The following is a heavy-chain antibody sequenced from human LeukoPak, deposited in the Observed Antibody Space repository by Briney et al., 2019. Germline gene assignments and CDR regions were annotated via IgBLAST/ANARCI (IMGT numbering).Heavy chain of an antibody. CDR1: GFTFSDYY. CDR2: IVPSGTIM. J-gene: IGHJ1*01. CDR3: ARDLAFTMTM. Sequence: GGSLRLSCAASGFTFSDYYMNWVRQAPGKGLEWISYIVPSGTIMKYADSVRGRFTISRDNAKNSLYLQMNSLRAEGTAVYYCARDLAFTMTMWGQGTLVTVSS. V-gene: IGHV3-11*01. D-gene: IGHD3-22*01.